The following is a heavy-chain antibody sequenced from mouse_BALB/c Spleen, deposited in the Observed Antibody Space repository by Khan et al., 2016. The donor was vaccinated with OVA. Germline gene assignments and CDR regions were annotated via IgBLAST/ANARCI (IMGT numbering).Heavy chain of an antibody. CDR1: GYTFTDYI. J-gene: IGHJ2*01. CDR3: ARSGYGSLAY. D-gene: IGHD1-1*01. V-gene: IGHV1-77*01. CDR2: IYPGSGST. Sequence: QVQLQQPGPVLVKPGASVKMSCKASGYTFTDYIINWVRQRTGQGLEWIGQIYPGSGSTYSNEKFKGKATLTADKSSNTAYMQLRSLTSEDSAVYFCARSGYGSLAYWGQGTTLTVSS.